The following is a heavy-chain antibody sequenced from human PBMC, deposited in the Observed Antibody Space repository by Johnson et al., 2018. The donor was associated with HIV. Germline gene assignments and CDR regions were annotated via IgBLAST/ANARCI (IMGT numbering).Heavy chain of an antibody. CDR1: GFTFSNYA. V-gene: IGHV3-30-3*01. J-gene: IGHJ3*02. Sequence: VQVVESGGGLVQPGGSLRLSCAASGFTFSNYAIHWVRQAPGTGLEWVAVIAYDGANKYYADSVKGPFTISRDNSKNTLYLQMNSLRAEDTAVYYCAKDPPPVGATDAFDIWGQGTMVTVSS. CDR3: AKDPPPVGATDAFDI. CDR2: IAYDGANK. D-gene: IGHD1-26*01.